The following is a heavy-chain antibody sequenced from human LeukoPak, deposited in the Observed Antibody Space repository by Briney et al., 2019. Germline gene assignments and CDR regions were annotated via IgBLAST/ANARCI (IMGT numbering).Heavy chain of an antibody. CDR2: IWYDGSNE. V-gene: IGHV3-33*01. D-gene: IGHD4-23*01. CDR3: ARNDYGGNFFDY. Sequence: GGSLRLSCAAPGFTFSRYGMHWVRQAPGKGLEWVAVIWYDGSNENYADSVKGRFTISRDNSQNTLYLQMNSLRAEDTAVYYCARNDYGGNFFDYWGQGTLVTVSS. CDR1: GFTFSRYG. J-gene: IGHJ4*02.